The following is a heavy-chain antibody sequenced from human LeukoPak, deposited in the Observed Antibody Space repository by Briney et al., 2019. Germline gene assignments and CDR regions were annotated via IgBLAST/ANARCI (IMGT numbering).Heavy chain of an antibody. D-gene: IGHD2-15*01. V-gene: IGHV1-46*01. J-gene: IGHJ4*02. CDR3: ASDRGDCRGGSCYSDY. Sequence: ASVKVSCKASGYSFTSYYIHWVRQDPAQGLEWLGIINPTGGSISYAQNFQGRVTMTRDTSTSTVYMELRSLRAEDTAGYSCASDRGDCRGGSCYSDYWGQGTLVTVSS. CDR2: INPTGGSI. CDR1: GYSFTSYY.